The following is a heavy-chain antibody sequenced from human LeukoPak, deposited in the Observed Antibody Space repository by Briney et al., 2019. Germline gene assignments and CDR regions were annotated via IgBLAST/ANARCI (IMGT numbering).Heavy chain of an antibody. CDR1: GYTFTSYG. CDR3: ARDSRDEDTIVDWFVP. V-gene: IGHV1-18*04. CDR2: ISAYNGNT. J-gene: IGHJ5*02. D-gene: IGHD2-15*01. Sequence: ASVRVSCKASGYTFTSYGISWVRQAPGKGLEWMGWISAYNGNTNYAQTLKGRVTMTTDTSTSTAYMELRSLRSDDTAVYYCARDSRDEDTIVDWFVPWGEGTLVTVSS.